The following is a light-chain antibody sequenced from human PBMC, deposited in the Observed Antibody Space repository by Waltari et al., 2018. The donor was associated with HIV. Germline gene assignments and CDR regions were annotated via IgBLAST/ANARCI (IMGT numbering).Light chain of an antibody. CDR3: QQYNSWPLT. CDR2: GAS. V-gene: IGKV3-15*01. CDR1: QNVSTN. J-gene: IGKJ3*01. Sequence: ETVITQSPVALSVSPGERVTLSCRASQNVSTNLAWYQQKPGQPPRLLIYGASARATDGPARFSGSGSGTEFNLSIAALRSEDLAVYFCQQYNSWPLTFGPGSKVNIK.